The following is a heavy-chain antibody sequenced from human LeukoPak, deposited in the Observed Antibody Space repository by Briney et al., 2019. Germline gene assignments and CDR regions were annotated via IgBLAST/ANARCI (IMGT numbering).Heavy chain of an antibody. CDR1: GGSISSGGYY. CDR2: IYYSGST. J-gene: IGHJ3*02. CDR3: ARDPRLRLGELSFPTACFDI. D-gene: IGHD3-16*02. V-gene: IGHV4-31*03. Sequence: SETLSLTCTVSGGSISSGGYYWSWIRQHPGKGLEWIGYIYYSGSTYYNPSLKSRVTISVDTSKNQFSLKLSSVTAADTAVYYCARDPRLRLGELSFPTACFDIWGQGTMVTVSS.